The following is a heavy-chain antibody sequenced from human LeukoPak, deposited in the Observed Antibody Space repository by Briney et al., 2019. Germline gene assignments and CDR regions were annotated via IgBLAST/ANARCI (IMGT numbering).Heavy chain of an antibody. D-gene: IGHD2-15*01. J-gene: IGHJ4*02. Sequence: GESLKISCKGSGYSFTSYWIGWVRQMPGKGLEWMGIIYPGDSDTRYSPSFQGQVTISADKSISTAYLQWSSLKASGTAMYYCARRMRYCSGGSCLNYFDYWGQGTLVTVPS. V-gene: IGHV5-51*01. CDR2: IYPGDSDT. CDR3: ARRMRYCSGGSCLNYFDY. CDR1: GYSFTSYW.